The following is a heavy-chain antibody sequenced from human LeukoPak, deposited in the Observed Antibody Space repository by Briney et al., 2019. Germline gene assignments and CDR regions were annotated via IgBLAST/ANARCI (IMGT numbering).Heavy chain of an antibody. D-gene: IGHD3-22*01. CDR3: ARAEHYNNRKGTVGVYFDF. CDR2: IRPDSRAK. V-gene: IGHV3-7*05. Sequence: VGALRLSCLASVFTFSGHYMSWVREALGKGVEGVANIRPDSRAKMYVDSVKGRFSISRDNAQNALFLQMDSLRVEDSAVYFCARAEHYNNRKGTVGVYFDFWGRGTLVTVSS. J-gene: IGHJ2*01. CDR1: VFTFSGHY.